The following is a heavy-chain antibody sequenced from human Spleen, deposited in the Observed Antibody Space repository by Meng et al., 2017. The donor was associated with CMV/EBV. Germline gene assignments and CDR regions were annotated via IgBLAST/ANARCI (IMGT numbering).Heavy chain of an antibody. CDR1: GYTFTSYA. CDR3: ASQGAAGYYYYGMDV. CDR2: SNAGNGNT. D-gene: IGHD1-26*01. J-gene: IGHJ6*02. V-gene: IGHV1-3*02. Sequence: ASVKVSCKASGYTFTSYAMHWVRQAPGQRLEWMGWSNAGNGNTKYSQEFQGRVTITRDTSASTAYMELSSLRSEDTAVYYCASQGAAGYYYYGMDVWGQGTTVTVSS.